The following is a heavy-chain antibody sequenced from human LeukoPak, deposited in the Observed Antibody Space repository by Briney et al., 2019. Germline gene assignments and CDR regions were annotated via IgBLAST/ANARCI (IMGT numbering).Heavy chain of an antibody. Sequence: ASVKVSCKASGYTFTSYAMNWVRQAPGQGLEWMGWINTNTGNPTYAQGFTGRFVFSLDTSVSTAYLQISSLKAEDTAVYYCARFGQPYYDFWSGYYRADYYYGMDVWGQGTTVTVSS. J-gene: IGHJ6*02. CDR2: INTNTGNP. V-gene: IGHV7-4-1*02. CDR1: GYTFTSYA. CDR3: ARFGQPYYDFWSGYYRADYYYGMDV. D-gene: IGHD3-3*01.